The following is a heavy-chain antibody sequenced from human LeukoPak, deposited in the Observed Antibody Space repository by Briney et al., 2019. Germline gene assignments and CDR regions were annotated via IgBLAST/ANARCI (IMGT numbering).Heavy chain of an antibody. CDR2: INHSGST. J-gene: IGHJ5*02. CDR1: GGSFSGYY. V-gene: IGHV4-34*01. Sequence: PSETLSHTCAVYGGSFSGYYWSWIREPPGKGLEWIGEINHSGSTNYNPSLKSRVTISVDTSKNQFSLKLSSVTAADTAVYYCARATVPAASNENWFDPWGQGTLVTVSS. CDR3: ARATVPAASNENWFDP. D-gene: IGHD2-2*01.